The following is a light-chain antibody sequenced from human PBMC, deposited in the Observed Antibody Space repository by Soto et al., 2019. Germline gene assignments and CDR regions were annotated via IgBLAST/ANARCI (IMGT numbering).Light chain of an antibody. CDR3: SSYTSYTSYV. V-gene: IGLV2-14*01. J-gene: IGLJ1*01. CDR1: SSDVGGYKY. CDR2: DVS. Sequence: QSVLTQPASVSGSPGQSIAISCTGTSSDVGGYKYVSWYQQYPGKAPKLMIYDVSNRPSGVPDRFSGSKSGNTASLTISGLQSEDEPDYYCSSYTSYTSYVFGTGTKLTVL.